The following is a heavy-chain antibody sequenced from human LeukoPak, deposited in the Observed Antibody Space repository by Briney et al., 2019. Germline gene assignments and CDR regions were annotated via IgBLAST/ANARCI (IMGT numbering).Heavy chain of an antibody. CDR1: GDSISSSYY. CDR3: ARGYSYGWVDY. D-gene: IGHD5-18*01. V-gene: IGHV4-61*01. CDR2: IYYSGST. Sequence: SETPSLTCSVSGDSISSSYYWSWIRQPPGKGLEWIGYIYYSGSTNYNPSLKSRVTISVDTSKNQFSLKLSSVTAADTAVYYCARGYSYGWVDYWGQGTLVTVSS. J-gene: IGHJ4*02.